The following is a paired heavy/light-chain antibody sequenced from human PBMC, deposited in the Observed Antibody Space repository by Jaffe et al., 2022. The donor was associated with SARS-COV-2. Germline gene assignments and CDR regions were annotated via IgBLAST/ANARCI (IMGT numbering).Light chain of an antibody. J-gene: IGKJ3*01. CDR3: HQYYVKPET. V-gene: IGKV4-1*01. CDR1: QSVLYSSNNKNY. CDR2: WAS. Sequence: DIVMTQSPDSLAVSLGERATINCRSSQSVLYSSNNKNYLAWYQQKPGQPPKLLIYWASTRESGVPDRFSGSGSGTDFTLTISSLQAEDVAVYYCHQYYVKPETFGPGTKVDIK.
Heavy chain of an antibody. Sequence: QVQLQESGPGLVKPSQTLSLTCTVSGGSISSDYYWSWIRQPPGKGLEWIGYIYYSGSTHYNPSLNSRVGMSVDTSKNQFSLKLNSVAAADTAVYYCARRTMGATSGFDYWGQGTLVTVSS. J-gene: IGHJ4*02. CDR3: ARRTMGATSGFDY. CDR1: GGSISSDYY. D-gene: IGHD1-26*01. V-gene: IGHV4-30-4*01. CDR2: IYYSGST.